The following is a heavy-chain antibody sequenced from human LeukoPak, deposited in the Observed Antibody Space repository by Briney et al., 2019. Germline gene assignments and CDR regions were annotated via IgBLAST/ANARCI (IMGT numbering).Heavy chain of an antibody. Sequence: PGGSLRLSCAASGFTFSSYSMNWVRQAPGKGLEWVSSISSSSSYIYYADSVKGRFTISRDNSQNSLYLQMNSLRAEDTAVYYCASDARTIFGVVITWGQGTLVTVSS. D-gene: IGHD3-3*01. CDR2: ISSSSSYI. CDR1: GFTFSSYS. V-gene: IGHV3-21*01. J-gene: IGHJ5*02. CDR3: ASDARTIFGVVIT.